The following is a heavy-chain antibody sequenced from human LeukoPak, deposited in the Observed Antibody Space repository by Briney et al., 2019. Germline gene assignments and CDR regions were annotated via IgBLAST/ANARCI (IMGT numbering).Heavy chain of an antibody. D-gene: IGHD3-16*01. CDR3: AGVTFGGVSTDAFDI. V-gene: IGHV1-18*01. CDR1: GYTFTSYG. CDR2: ISAYNGNT. Sequence: GVSVKVSCKASGYTFTSYGISWVRQAPGQGLEWMGWISAYNGNTNYAQKLQGRVTMTTDTSTSTAYMELRSLRSDDTAVYYCAGVTFGGVSTDAFDIWGQGTMVTVSS. J-gene: IGHJ3*02.